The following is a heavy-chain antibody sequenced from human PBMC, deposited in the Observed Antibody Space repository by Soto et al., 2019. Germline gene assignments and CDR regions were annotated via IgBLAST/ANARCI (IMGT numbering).Heavy chain of an antibody. CDR1: GFTFSNAW. Sequence: PGGSLRLSCAASGFTFSNAWMNWVRQAPGKGLEWVGRIKSKTDGGTTDYAAPVKGRFTISRDDSKNTLYLQMNSLKTEDTAVYYCTTDYPAPDYVDIDYFTGSWDQGTLVTVSS. CDR3: TTDYPAPDYVDIDYFTGS. D-gene: IGHD5-12*01. CDR2: IKSKTDGGTT. J-gene: IGHJ4*02. V-gene: IGHV3-15*07.